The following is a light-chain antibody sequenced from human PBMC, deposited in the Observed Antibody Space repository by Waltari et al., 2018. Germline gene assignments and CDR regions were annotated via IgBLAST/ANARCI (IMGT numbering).Light chain of an antibody. J-gene: IGKJ4*01. CDR3: QQYDNLPPLLT. CDR1: QDISNY. V-gene: IGKV1-33*01. Sequence: DIQMTQPPSSLSASVRDRVTITCQASQDISNYLNWYQQKPGKAPKLLIYDASNLETGVPSRFSGSGSGTDFTFTISSLQPEDIATYYCQQYDNLPPLLTFGGGTKVEIK. CDR2: DAS.